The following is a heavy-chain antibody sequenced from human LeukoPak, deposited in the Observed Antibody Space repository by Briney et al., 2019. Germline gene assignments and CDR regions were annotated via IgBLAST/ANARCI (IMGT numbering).Heavy chain of an antibody. CDR3: ARRGGSGSRYYMDV. J-gene: IGHJ6*03. D-gene: IGHD3-10*01. CDR2: ISSSSSTI. V-gene: IGHV3-48*01. Sequence: PGGSLRLSCAASGFTFSSYSMNSVRQAPGKGLEWVSYISSSSSTIYYADSVKGRFTISRDNAKNSLYLQMNSLRAEDTAVYYCARRGGSGSRYYMDVWGKGTTVTVSS. CDR1: GFTFSSYS.